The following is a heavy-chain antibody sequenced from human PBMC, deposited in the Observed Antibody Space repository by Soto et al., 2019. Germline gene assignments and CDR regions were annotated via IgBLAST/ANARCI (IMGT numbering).Heavy chain of an antibody. D-gene: IGHD6-13*01. CDR1: GYTFTSYG. Sequence: QVQLVQSGAEVKKPGASVKVSCKASGYTFTSYGISWVRQAPGQGLERMGWISAYNGNTNYEQKLQGRVTMTTDTSTSTAYMELRCLTSGDTAVYYCARDSAAAGPFHYLSQGTLVTVSS. CDR2: ISAYNGNT. V-gene: IGHV1-18*01. CDR3: ARDSAAAGPFHY. J-gene: IGHJ4*02.